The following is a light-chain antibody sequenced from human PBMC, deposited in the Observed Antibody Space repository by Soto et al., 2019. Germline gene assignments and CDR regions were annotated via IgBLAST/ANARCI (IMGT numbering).Light chain of an antibody. Sequence: DIQMTQSPSSLSASVGDRVTITCRASQDISDWLAWYQQKPEKAPKSLIYAASLLQTGAPSRFRGSGSGTEFTLTIGSLQPEDSATYYCQQYTTYPLTFGGGNKVEIK. CDR1: QDISDW. J-gene: IGKJ4*01. CDR2: AAS. V-gene: IGKV1D-16*01. CDR3: QQYTTYPLT.